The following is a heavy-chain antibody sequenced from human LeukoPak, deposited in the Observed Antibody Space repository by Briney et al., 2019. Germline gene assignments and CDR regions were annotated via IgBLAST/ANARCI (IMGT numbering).Heavy chain of an antibody. CDR3: ATDHAKSQLGLDYYYYYGMDV. V-gene: IGHV1-24*01. Sequence: ASVKVSCKVSGYTLTELSMHWVRQAPGKGLEWMGGFDPEDGETIYAQKFQGRVTMTEDTSTDTAYMELSSLRSEDTAVHYCATDHAKSQLGLDYYYYYGMDVWGQGTTVTVSS. CDR2: FDPEDGET. CDR1: GYTLTELS. D-gene: IGHD7-27*01. J-gene: IGHJ6*02.